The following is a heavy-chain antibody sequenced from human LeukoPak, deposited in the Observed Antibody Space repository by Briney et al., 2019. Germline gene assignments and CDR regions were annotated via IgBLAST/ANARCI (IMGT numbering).Heavy chain of an antibody. Sequence: GESLKISCKGPRYSFANYWVAWVRQLPGKGLEWMGIIYSGDSEAKYSPPFQGQVTISADRSTDTAYLHWSSLKAWDTAIYYCARCDHGRMDSWGQGTLVTVSS. D-gene: IGHD1-14*01. CDR3: ARCDHGRMDS. V-gene: IGHV5-51*01. CDR2: IYSGDSEA. J-gene: IGHJ4*02. CDR1: RYSFANYW.